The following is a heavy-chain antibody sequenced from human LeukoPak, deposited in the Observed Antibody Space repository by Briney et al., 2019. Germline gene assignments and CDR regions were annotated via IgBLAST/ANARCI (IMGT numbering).Heavy chain of an antibody. CDR3: ARGHRVWSRYCSSTSCYAVDY. J-gene: IGHJ4*02. V-gene: IGHV1-8*01. D-gene: IGHD2-2*01. Sequence: GASVKVSCKASGYTFTSYDINWVRQATGQGLEWMGWMNPNSGNTGYAQKFQGRVTMTRNTSISTAYMELSGLRSEDTAVYYCARGHRVWSRYCSSTSCYAVDYWGQGTLVTVSS. CDR2: MNPNSGNT. CDR1: GYTFTSYD.